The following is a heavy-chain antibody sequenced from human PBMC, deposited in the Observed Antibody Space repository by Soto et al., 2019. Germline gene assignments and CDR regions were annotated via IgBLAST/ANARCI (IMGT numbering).Heavy chain of an antibody. Sequence: ASVKVSCKTSGYTFVDYFIHWVRQAPGQGLEWMGIISLRHHSTSYAQKFQDRLSVTRDPSSTTIYMELSSLRSEDTAVYYCARELYSCGAECPYFIAYWVQGTPVTVSS. CDR1: GYTFVDYF. D-gene: IGHD2-21*01. J-gene: IGHJ4*02. CDR2: ISLRHHST. V-gene: IGHV1-46*01. CDR3: ARELYSCGAECPYFIAY.